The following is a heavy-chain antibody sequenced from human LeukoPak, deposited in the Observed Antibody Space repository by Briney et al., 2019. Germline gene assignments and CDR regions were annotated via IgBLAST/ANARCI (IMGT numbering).Heavy chain of an antibody. V-gene: IGHV1-69*13. CDR1: GGTFSSYA. D-gene: IGHD2-2*01. CDR3: ASRLYCSNTRCRNFPFAY. CDR2: IIPIFGTA. J-gene: IGHJ4*02. Sequence: SVKVSCKASGGTFSSYAISWVRQAPGQGLVWMGRIIPIFGTANYAQKFQDRVTITADESTSTAYMELSSLRSEDTAIYYCASRLYCSNTRCRNFPFAYWGQGTLVTVSS.